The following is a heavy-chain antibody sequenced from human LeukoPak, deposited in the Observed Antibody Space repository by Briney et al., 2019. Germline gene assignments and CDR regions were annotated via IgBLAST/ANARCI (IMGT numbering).Heavy chain of an antibody. J-gene: IGHJ4*02. D-gene: IGHD2-15*01. CDR3: GRDQTPFY. Sequence: PGGSLRLSCAASGFTFSSYWMTWVRQAPGKGLGWVATIKHDGSEDYYVDSVKGRFTISRDNAKSSMWLQMSSLRAEDTAVYYCGRDQTPFYWGQGSLVTVSS. V-gene: IGHV3-7*01. CDR2: IKHDGSED. CDR1: GFTFSSYW.